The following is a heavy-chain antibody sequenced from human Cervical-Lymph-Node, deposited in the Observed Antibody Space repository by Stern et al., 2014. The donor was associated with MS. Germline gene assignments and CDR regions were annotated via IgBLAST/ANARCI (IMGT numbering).Heavy chain of an antibody. J-gene: IGHJ4*02. V-gene: IGHV1-69*04. Sequence: QVQLVQSGAEVKKPGSSVKVSCKASGGTFRPYSLSWVRQAPGQGLEWMGRIIRVLGITNYAQKFQGRVTITADKSTTTAYMEVNSLTYDDAAVYYCARDEGDGSYFDDWGQGTLVTVSS. CDR1: GGTFRPYS. D-gene: IGHD1-26*01. CDR2: IIRVLGIT. CDR3: ARDEGDGSYFDD.